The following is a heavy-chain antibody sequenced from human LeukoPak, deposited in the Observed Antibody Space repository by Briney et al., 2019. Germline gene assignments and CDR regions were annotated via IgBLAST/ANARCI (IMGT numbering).Heavy chain of an antibody. CDR3: AKDLSSSSWYAEYYFDY. Sequence: GGSLRLSCAASGFTFNNYAMSWVRQAPGKGLEWVSAISGSGGSTYYADSVKGRFTISRDNSKNTLYLQMNSLRAEDTAVYYCAKDLSSSSWYAEYYFDYWGQGTLVTVSS. CDR2: ISGSGGST. J-gene: IGHJ4*02. CDR1: GFTFNNYA. D-gene: IGHD6-13*01. V-gene: IGHV3-23*01.